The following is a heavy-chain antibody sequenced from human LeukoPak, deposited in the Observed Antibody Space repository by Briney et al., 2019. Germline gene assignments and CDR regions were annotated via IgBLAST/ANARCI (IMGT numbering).Heavy chain of an antibody. CDR3: AKSLYGSGSYYNWFDP. D-gene: IGHD3-10*01. V-gene: IGHV4-34*08. CDR1: GFTFTGPA. CDR2: INHRGST. Sequence: GSLRLSCAASGFTFTGPAMHWVRQSPGKGLEWIGEINHRGSTNYNPSLKRRVTISLDTSKNQFFLKLSSVTAADTAVYYCAKSLYGSGSYYNWFDPWGQGTLVTVSS. J-gene: IGHJ5*02.